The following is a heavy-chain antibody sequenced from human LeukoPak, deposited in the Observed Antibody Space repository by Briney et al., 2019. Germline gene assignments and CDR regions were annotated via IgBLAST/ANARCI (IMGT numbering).Heavy chain of an antibody. D-gene: IGHD2-15*01. Sequence: PGGSLRLSCAASGFTFSSYSMNWVRQAPGKGLEWVSSISSSSSYIYYADSVKGRFTISRDNAKNSLYLQMNSLRAEDTAVYYCAKDQSSRSIGDAFDIWGQGTMVTVSS. CDR1: GFTFSSYS. J-gene: IGHJ3*02. CDR2: ISSSSSYI. CDR3: AKDQSSRSIGDAFDI. V-gene: IGHV3-21*04.